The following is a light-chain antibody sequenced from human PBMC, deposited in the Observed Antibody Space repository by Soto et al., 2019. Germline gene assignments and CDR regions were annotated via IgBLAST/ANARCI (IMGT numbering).Light chain of an antibody. V-gene: IGKV3-15*01. CDR2: GAS. J-gene: IGKJ1*01. CDR3: QQDNNWPPWT. CDR1: QSVSSN. Sequence: EIVMTQSPATLSVSPGERATLSCRASQSVSSNLAWYQQKPGQAPRLLISGASTRATGIPARFSGSGSGTEFTLTISSLESEDFAVYYCQQDNNWPPWTFGQGTKVEIK.